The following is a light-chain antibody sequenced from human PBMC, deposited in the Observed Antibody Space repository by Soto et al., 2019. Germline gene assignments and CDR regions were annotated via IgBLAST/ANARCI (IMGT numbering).Light chain of an antibody. Sequence: EIVMTQSPAPLAVSPGERATLSCRASQSVSSNFAWYPQKPGQAPRLLIYGASTRATGIPARFSGSGSGTEFTLTISSLQSEDFAVYYCQQYNNWPRTFGGGTKVEIK. CDR1: QSVSSN. CDR2: GAS. J-gene: IGKJ4*01. CDR3: QQYNNWPRT. V-gene: IGKV3-15*01.